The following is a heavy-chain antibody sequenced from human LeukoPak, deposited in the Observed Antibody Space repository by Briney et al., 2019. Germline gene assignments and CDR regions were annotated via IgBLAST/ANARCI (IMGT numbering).Heavy chain of an antibody. CDR2: VAYSGST. D-gene: IGHD5-12*01. J-gene: IGHJ5*02. V-gene: IGHV4-59*01. Sequence: SETLSLTCTVSGGSINSYYWSWIRQLPGRGLEWIGYVAYSGSTNYNPSLKSRVTISLDTSKNQFSLKLSSVTVADTAVYYCARTVSGYYFNAWGPGTLVTVSS. CDR3: ARTVSGYYFNA. CDR1: GGSINSYY.